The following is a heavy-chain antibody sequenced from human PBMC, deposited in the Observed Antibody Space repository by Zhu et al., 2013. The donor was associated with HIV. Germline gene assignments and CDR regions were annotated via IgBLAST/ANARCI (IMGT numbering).Heavy chain of an antibody. Sequence: QVQLVQSGAEVKKPGASVKVSCKTSGYSFTSYDINWVRQATGQGLEWMGWMNPHSGHSGYAQKFQGRVTLTRDTSITTVYMEMTRLRFDDTAVYYCARNNDYYDSSGYYSYWGQGTLVTVSS. CDR1: GYSFTSYD. CDR3: ARNNDYYDSSGYYSY. D-gene: IGHD3-22*01. CDR2: MNPHSGHS. J-gene: IGHJ4*02. V-gene: IGHV1-8*01.